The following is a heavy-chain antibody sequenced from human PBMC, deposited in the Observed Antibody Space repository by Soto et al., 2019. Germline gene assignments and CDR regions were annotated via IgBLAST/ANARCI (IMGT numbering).Heavy chain of an antibody. CDR3: AKETGGGAWYPVDY. D-gene: IGHD6-19*01. J-gene: IGHJ4*02. CDR2: ISVSGGST. Sequence: EVQLLESGGGLVQSGGSLRLSCAASGFTFSNYAMSWVRQAPGKGLEWVSAISVSGGSTHYADSVKGRFTISRDNSKKTRFLQMSSLRAEDTAIYYCAKETGGGAWYPVDYWGQGTLVTVSS. CDR1: GFTFSNYA. V-gene: IGHV3-23*01.